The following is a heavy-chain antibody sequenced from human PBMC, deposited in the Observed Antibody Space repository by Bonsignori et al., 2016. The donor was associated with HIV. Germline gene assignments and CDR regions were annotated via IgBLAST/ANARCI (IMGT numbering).Heavy chain of an antibody. CDR3: ARDAKGIAVAGSRLSYYFDY. V-gene: IGHV3-7*01. J-gene: IGHJ4*02. CDR2: IKQDGSEK. Sequence: WIRQPPGKGLEWVANIKQDGSEKYYVDSVKGRFTISRDNAKNSLYLQMNSLRAEDTAVYYCARDAKGIAVAGSRLSYYFDYWGQGTLVTVSS. D-gene: IGHD6-19*01.